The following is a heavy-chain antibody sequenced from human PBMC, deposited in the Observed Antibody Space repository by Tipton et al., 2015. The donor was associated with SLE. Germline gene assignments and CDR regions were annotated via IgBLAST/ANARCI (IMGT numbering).Heavy chain of an antibody. CDR2: ISSNGGST. D-gene: IGHD6-6*01. CDR3: ARGGRSSLSYFDY. J-gene: IGHJ4*02. CDR1: GFTFSGYA. Sequence: SLRLSCAASGFTFSGYAMHWVRQAPGKGLEYVSAISSNGGSTYYANSVKGRFTISRDNSKNTLYLQMGSLRAEDMAVYYCARGGRSSLSYFDYWGQGTLVTVSS. V-gene: IGHV3-64*01.